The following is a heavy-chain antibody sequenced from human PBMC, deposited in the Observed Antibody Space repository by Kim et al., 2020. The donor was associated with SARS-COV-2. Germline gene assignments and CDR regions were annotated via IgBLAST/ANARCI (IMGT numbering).Heavy chain of an antibody. V-gene: IGHV4-34*01. Sequence: PSLKSRVTISVDTSKNQFSLKLSSVTAADTAVYYCARGSRWFGELGWFDPWGQGTLVTVSS. J-gene: IGHJ5*02. D-gene: IGHD3-10*01. CDR3: ARGSRWFGELGWFDP.